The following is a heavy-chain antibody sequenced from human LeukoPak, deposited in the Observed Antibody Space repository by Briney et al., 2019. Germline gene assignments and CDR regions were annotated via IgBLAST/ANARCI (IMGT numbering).Heavy chain of an antibody. CDR2: ISGSGGST. CDR3: AKDRASPLWFGELTKGDYGMDV. Sequence: PGGSLRLSCAASGFTFSSYAMSWVRQAPGKGLEWVSAISGSGGSTYYADSVKGRFTISRDNSKNTLYLQMSSLRAEDTAVYYCAKDRASPLWFGELTKGDYGMDVWGQGTTVTVSS. J-gene: IGHJ6*02. CDR1: GFTFSSYA. V-gene: IGHV3-23*01. D-gene: IGHD3-10*01.